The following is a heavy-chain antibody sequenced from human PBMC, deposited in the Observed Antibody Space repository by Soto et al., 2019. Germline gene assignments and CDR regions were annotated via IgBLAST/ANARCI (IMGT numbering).Heavy chain of an antibody. J-gene: IGHJ3*02. D-gene: IGHD6-13*01. CDR3: AIARTTGYSSSVGQAFDS. CDR1: GGTFSSYT. V-gene: IGHV1-69*02. Sequence: QVQLVHSGAEVKKPGSSVKVSCKTSGGTFSSYTISWVRQAPGQGLEWMGRIIPIIGMANYAQELQGRVTISTDKSTYTAYMELSKLTSGDTAVYYCAIARTTGYSSSVGQAFDSWGQGTMVTVSS. CDR2: IIPIIGMA.